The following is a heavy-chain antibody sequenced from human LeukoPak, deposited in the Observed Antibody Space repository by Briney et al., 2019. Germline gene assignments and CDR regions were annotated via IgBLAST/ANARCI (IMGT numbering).Heavy chain of an antibody. D-gene: IGHD4-11*01. CDR1: GYTFTSYG. CDR3: ARDLGNYHRYFDY. J-gene: IGHJ4*02. Sequence: RASVTVSCKASGYTFTSYGISWVRQAPGQGLEWLGWISTYNGNTYYAQNLQDRVTMTTDTSTSTAYMELRRLRSADTAVYYCARDLGNYHRYFDYWGQGTLVTVSS. V-gene: IGHV1-18*01. CDR2: ISTYNGNT.